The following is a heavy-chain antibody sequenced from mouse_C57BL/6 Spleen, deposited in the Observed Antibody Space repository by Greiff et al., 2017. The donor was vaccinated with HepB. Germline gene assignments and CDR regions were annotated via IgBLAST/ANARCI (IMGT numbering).Heavy chain of an antibody. D-gene: IGHD2-1*01. CDR1: GYTFTDYY. CDR2: INPYNGGT. Sequence: VQLQQSGPVLVKPGASVKMSCKASGYTFTDYYMNWVKQSHGKSLEWIGVINPYNGGTSYNQKFKGKATLTVDKSSSTAYMSLNSLTSEDSAVYYCARNYGNRGYFDVWGTGTTVTVSS. J-gene: IGHJ1*03. CDR3: ARNYGNRGYFDV. V-gene: IGHV1-19*01.